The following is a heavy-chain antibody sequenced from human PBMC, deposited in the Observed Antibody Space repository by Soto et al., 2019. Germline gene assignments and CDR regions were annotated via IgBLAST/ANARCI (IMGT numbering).Heavy chain of an antibody. Sequence: EVQLVESGGGLVQPGRSLRLSCAGSGFTFDDYAMHWVRQAPGKGLEWVSGISWNSGSIGYADSVKGRFTISRDNAKNSLYLQMNSLRAEDTALYYCAKDIWGSGSYYSYYYYGMDVWGQGTTVTVSS. V-gene: IGHV3-9*01. D-gene: IGHD3-10*01. CDR3: AKDIWGSGSYYSYYYYGMDV. CDR1: GFTFDDYA. J-gene: IGHJ6*02. CDR2: ISWNSGSI.